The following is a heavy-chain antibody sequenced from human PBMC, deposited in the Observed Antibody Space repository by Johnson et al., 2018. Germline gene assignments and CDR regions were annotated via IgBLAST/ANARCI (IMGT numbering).Heavy chain of an antibody. CDR3: GTAMLNMSTTGTRDH. D-gene: IGHD1-1*01. J-gene: IGHJ4*02. CDR1: GFTFSVSA. Sequence: VQLVQSGGGLVQPGGSLKLSCAASGFTFSVSAMHWARQAPGKWLEWIGRIRSKANGYGTAYDASMKGRFTISRDESGNTAYLQMSSLRTEDTAVYYCGTAMLNMSTTGTRDHWGRGTVVTGSS. V-gene: IGHV3-73*01. CDR2: IRSKANGYGT.